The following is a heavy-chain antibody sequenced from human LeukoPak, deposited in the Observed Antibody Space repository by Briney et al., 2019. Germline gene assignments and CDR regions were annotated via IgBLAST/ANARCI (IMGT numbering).Heavy chain of an antibody. CDR2: TYSGGST. J-gene: IGHJ6*03. CDR1: GFTVSSNY. V-gene: IGHV3-53*01. CDR3: ASDLEYSSSPGYYYMDV. Sequence: GILRLSCAASGFTVSSNYMSWVRQAPGKGLEWVSVTYSGGSTYYADSVKGRFTISRDNSKNTLYLQMNSLRAEDTAVYYCASDLEYSSSPGYYYMDVWAKGPRSPSP. D-gene: IGHD6-6*01.